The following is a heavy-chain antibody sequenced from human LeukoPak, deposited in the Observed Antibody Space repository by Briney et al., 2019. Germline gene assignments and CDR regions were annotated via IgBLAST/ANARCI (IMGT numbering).Heavy chain of an antibody. V-gene: IGHV1-46*01. CDR2: INPSSGST. CDR1: GYTFTSFY. J-gene: IGHJ4*02. Sequence: ASVKVSCKASGYTFTSFYMHWVRQAPGQELEWMGIINPSSGSTSNAQKFQGRVTMTRDTSTSTVYMELSSLRSEDTAVYYCARDGKNYDSRGSYFDSWGQGTLVTVSS. D-gene: IGHD3-22*01. CDR3: ARDGKNYDSRGSYFDS.